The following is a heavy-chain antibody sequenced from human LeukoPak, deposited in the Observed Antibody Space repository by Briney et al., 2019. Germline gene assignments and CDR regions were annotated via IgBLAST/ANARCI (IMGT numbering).Heavy chain of an antibody. J-gene: IGHJ3*02. Sequence: ASVKVSCKASGYIFTSFGISWVRQAPGQGLEWMGWISAYNGNTNYAQKVQGRVTMTTDTSTSTAYMELRSLRSDDTAVYYCARGVVTYYASGSLDAFDMWGQGTMVTVSS. CDR1: GYIFTSFG. CDR3: ARGVVTYYASGSLDAFDM. V-gene: IGHV1-18*01. D-gene: IGHD3-10*01. CDR2: ISAYNGNT.